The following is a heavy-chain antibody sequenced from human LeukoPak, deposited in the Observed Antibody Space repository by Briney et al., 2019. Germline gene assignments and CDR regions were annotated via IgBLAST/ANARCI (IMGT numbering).Heavy chain of an antibody. J-gene: IGHJ2*01. CDR2: ISSSSSYI. CDR1: GFTFSSYS. CDR3: AKALSSSFYYFDL. D-gene: IGHD3-16*02. V-gene: IGHV3-21*04. Sequence: PGGSLRLSCAASGFTFSSYSMNWVRQAPGKGLEWVSSISSSSSYIYYADSVKGRFTISRDNSRNTLYLQMNSLRAEDTAVYYCAKALSSSFYYFDLGGRGTLVTVSS.